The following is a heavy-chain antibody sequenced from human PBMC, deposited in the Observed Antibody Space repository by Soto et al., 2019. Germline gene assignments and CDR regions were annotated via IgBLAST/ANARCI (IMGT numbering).Heavy chain of an antibody. CDR2: MNPNSGNT. V-gene: IGHV1-8*01. CDR1: GYTFTSYD. CDR3: AGALLPHDAFDI. D-gene: IGHD3-10*01. Sequence: QVQLVQSGAEVKKPGASVKVSCKASGYTFTSYDINWVRKATGQGLEWLGWMNPNSGNTGYAQKFQGRVTMTRNTSISTAYMELRSLRSEDTAVYYCAGALLPHDAFDIWGQGTMVTVSS. J-gene: IGHJ3*02.